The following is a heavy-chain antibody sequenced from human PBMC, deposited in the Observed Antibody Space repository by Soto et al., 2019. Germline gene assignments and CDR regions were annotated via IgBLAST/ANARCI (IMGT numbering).Heavy chain of an antibody. Sequence: SETLSLTCTVSGGSISSSDYYWSWIRQPPGKGLEWIGYIYSSGNTYYNPSLKSRLTISVGTSKNQFSLKLNSVTAADTALYYCARGLSAVTVVTCYFDYWGQGTLVTVSS. CDR2: IYSSGNT. CDR3: ARGLSAVTVVTCYFDY. CDR1: GGSISSSDYY. V-gene: IGHV4-31*03. D-gene: IGHD2-21*02. J-gene: IGHJ4*02.